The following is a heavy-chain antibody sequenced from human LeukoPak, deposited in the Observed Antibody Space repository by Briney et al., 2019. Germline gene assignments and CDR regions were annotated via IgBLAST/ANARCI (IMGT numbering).Heavy chain of an antibody. CDR3: ARGRYCSGGSCHYFDY. Sequence: PGGSLRLSCAVSGFTFNSYWMSWVRQAPGKGLEWVANIKQDGSEKFYVDSVKGRFTISRDNARNSLYLQMNSLRADDTAVYYCARGRYCSGGSCHYFDYWGQGTLATDSS. J-gene: IGHJ4*02. D-gene: IGHD2-15*01. CDR2: IKQDGSEK. V-gene: IGHV3-7*01. CDR1: GFTFNSYW.